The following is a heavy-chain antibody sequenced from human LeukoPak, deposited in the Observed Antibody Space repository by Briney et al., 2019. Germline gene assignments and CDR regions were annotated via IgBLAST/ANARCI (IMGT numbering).Heavy chain of an antibody. V-gene: IGHV4-39*07. CDR1: GGSISSSSYY. Sequence: SETLSLTCTVSGGSISSSSYYWGWIRQPPGKGLEWIGSIYYNGSTYYNPSLKSRVTISVDTSKNQFSLKLSSVTAADTAVYYCARVGPLYYGSGRSNYYYYMDVWGKGTTVTVSS. D-gene: IGHD3-10*01. J-gene: IGHJ6*03. CDR3: ARVGPLYYGSGRSNYYYYMDV. CDR2: IYYNGST.